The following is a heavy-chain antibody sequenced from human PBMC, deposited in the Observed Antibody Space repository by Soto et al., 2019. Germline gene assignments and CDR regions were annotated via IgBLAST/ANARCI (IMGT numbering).Heavy chain of an antibody. CDR3: ARHTERGGNVDY. D-gene: IGHD2-15*01. V-gene: IGHV4-39*01. J-gene: IGHJ4*02. CDR1: GGAISSSSYY. Sequence: CTVPGGAISSSSYYWGWIRQPPGKGLEWIGSIYYSGSTYYNPSLKSRVTISVDTSKNQFSLKLSSVTAADTAVYYCARHTERGGNVDYWGQGTLVTVSS. CDR2: IYYSGST.